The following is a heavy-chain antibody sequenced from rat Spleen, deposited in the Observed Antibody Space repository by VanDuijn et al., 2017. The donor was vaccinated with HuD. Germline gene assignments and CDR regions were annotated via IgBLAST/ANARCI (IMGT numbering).Heavy chain of an antibody. D-gene: IGHD1-12*02. CDR1: GFSFSTFY. J-gene: IGHJ2*01. CDR3: AADYFDGTYYPFDY. Sequence: EVQLVESGGGLVQPGRSMKLSCAASGFSFSTFYMAWVRQAPTKGLEWVTSISPGGVSTFYRDSVKGRFTISRDNAKSTLYLQMDSLRSEDTATYYCAADYFDGTYYPFDYWGQGIMVTVSS. CDR2: ISPGGVST. V-gene: IGHV5-25*01.